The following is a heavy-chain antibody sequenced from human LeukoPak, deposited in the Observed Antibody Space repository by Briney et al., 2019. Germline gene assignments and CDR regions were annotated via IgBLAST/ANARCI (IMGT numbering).Heavy chain of an antibody. CDR1: GGSISSSSYY. CDR2: IYYSGST. Sequence: PSETLSLTCTVSGGSISSSSYYWSWIRQPPGTGLEWIGYIYYSGSTNYNPSLKSRVTISVDTSKNQFSLKLSSVTAADTAVYYCARSIVGAPPIGNWFDPWGQGTLVTVSS. V-gene: IGHV4-61*01. CDR3: ARSIVGAPPIGNWFDP. D-gene: IGHD1-26*01. J-gene: IGHJ5*02.